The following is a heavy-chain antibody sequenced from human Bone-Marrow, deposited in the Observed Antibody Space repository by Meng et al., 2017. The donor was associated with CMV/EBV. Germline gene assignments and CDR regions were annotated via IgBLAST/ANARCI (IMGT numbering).Heavy chain of an antibody. V-gene: IGHV4-61*01. CDR3: ARAKSQQLVYYYGMDV. Sequence: SETLSLTCTVSRDSVSSASHYWSWIRQPPGRGLEWIGYIYYSGSTIFHPSLKSRVTISVDTSKNQFSLKLSSVTAADTAVYYCARAKSQQLVYYYGMDVWGQGTTVTVSS. CDR1: RDSVSSASHY. D-gene: IGHD6-13*01. J-gene: IGHJ6*02. CDR2: IYYSGST.